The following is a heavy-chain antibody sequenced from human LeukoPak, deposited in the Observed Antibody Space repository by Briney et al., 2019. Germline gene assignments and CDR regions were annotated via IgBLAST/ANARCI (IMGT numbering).Heavy chain of an antibody. D-gene: IGHD3-10*02. Sequence: PGGSLRLSCAASGFTFSSYWMHWVRQAAGKGLVWVSRINSEGSSTSYADSGKGRFTISRDNAKNTLYLQMNSLRAEDTAVYYCAELGITMIGGVWGKGTTVTISS. J-gene: IGHJ6*04. V-gene: IGHV3-74*01. CDR1: GFTFSSYW. CDR2: INSEGSST. CDR3: AELGITMIGGV.